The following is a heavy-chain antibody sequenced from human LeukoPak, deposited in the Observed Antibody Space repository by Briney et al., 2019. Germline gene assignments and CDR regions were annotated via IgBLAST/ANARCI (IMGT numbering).Heavy chain of an antibody. CDR3: ARVMREGTSDAFDI. CDR1: GGCISVYY. V-gene: IGHV4-59*01. J-gene: IGHJ3*02. CDR2: IYYSGST. Sequence: SETLSLTCTVSGGCISVYYWGWIRQPPGKGQEWIGYIYYSGSTNYNPSLKSRVTISVDTSKNQFSLKLSSVTAADTAVYYCARVMREGTSDAFDIWGQGTMVTVSS. D-gene: IGHD2-8*01.